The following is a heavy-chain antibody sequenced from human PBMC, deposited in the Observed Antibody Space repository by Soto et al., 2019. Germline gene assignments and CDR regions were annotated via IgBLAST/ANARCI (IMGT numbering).Heavy chain of an antibody. D-gene: IGHD5-12*01. V-gene: IGHV3-30-3*01. J-gene: IGHJ4*02. Sequence: QVQLVESGGGVVQPGRSLRLSCAASGFTFSSYAMHWVRQAPGKGLEWVEVISYDGSNKYYADSVKGRFTISRDNSKNTLYLQMNSLRAEDTAVYYCARERRDGYNRGMIRYWGQGTLVTVSS. CDR2: ISYDGSNK. CDR1: GFTFSSYA. CDR3: ARERRDGYNRGMIRY.